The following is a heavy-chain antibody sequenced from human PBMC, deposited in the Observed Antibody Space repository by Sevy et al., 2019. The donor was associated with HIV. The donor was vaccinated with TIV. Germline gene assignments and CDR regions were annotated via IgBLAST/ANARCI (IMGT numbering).Heavy chain of an antibody. V-gene: IGHV3-23*01. CDR3: AKADFWSGYYPYYFDY. D-gene: IGHD3-3*01. CDR2: ISGSGGST. J-gene: IGHJ4*02. CDR1: GFTFSSYA. Sequence: GGSLRLSCAASGFTFSSYAMSWVRQAPGKGLEWVSAISGSGGSTYYADSVKGRFTISRDNSKNTLYLQMNSLRVEDTAVYYCAKADFWSGYYPYYFDYWGQGTLVTVSS.